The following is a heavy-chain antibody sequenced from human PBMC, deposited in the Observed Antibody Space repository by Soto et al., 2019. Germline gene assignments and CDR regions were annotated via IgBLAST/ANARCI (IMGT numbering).Heavy chain of an antibody. CDR2: ISNDGTNK. Sequence: GGSLRLSCAASGFSFSTYAMHWVRQAPGKGLEWLTLISNDGTNKYYADSVKGRFTISRDNSKNTLYLQMNSLRAEDTAVYYCVLWPPYYFDYWGQRTLVTVSS. J-gene: IGHJ4*02. D-gene: IGHD3-10*01. CDR3: VLWPPYYFDY. V-gene: IGHV3-30-3*01. CDR1: GFSFSTYA.